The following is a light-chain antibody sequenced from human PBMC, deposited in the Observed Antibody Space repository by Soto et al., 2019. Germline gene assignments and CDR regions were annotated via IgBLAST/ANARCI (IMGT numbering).Light chain of an antibody. CDR3: SSHAGTKVV. J-gene: IGLJ2*01. CDR1: SSDVGAYNY. Sequence: QSALTQPPPASGSPGQSVTISCAGTSSDVGAYNYVSWYQQHPGKAPKLMIYEVTKRPSGVPDRFSGSKSGNTASLTVSGLQVEDEADYYCSSHAGTKVVFGGGTKLTVL. CDR2: EVT. V-gene: IGLV2-8*01.